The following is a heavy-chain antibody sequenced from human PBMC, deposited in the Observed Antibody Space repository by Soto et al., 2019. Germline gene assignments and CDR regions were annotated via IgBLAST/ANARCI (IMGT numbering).Heavy chain of an antibody. V-gene: IGHV3-64D*06. D-gene: IGHD3-9*01. CDR3: VKVSTFYDILTGYYSTNFFDP. CDR2: ISSDGDIT. J-gene: IGHJ5*02. CDR1: GFTFSEYS. Sequence: QPGGSLRLSCSASGFTFSEYSMHWVSQAPGKGLQYVSTISSDGDITYYADSVKGRFTISRDNSKNTLYLQMNSLRPEDTAVYYCVKVSTFYDILTGYYSTNFFDPWGQRTLVTVS.